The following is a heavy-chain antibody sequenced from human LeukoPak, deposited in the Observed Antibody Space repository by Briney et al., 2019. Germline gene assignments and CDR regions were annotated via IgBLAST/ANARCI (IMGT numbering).Heavy chain of an antibody. Sequence: PGGSLRLSCAASGFTFNTYNMNWVRQAPGKGLEWISDINTSSNERYYADSVKGRFTISRDNGKNSLYLQMNSLRAEDTAVYYCARGLLGVGELSLYRPADYWGQGTLVTVSS. CDR3: ARGLLGVGELSLYRPADY. CDR2: INTSSNER. D-gene: IGHD3-16*02. CDR1: GFTFNTYN. J-gene: IGHJ4*02. V-gene: IGHV3-48*01.